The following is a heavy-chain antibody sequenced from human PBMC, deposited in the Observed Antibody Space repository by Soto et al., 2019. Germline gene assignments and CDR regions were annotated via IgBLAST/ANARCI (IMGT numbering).Heavy chain of an antibody. CDR2: IIPILGIA. D-gene: IGHD4-17*01. V-gene: IGHV1-69*02. J-gene: IGHJ3*02. CDR3: ASSVTTSAFDI. CDR1: GGTFSSYT. Sequence: GPSVKVSCKASGGTFSSYTISWVRQAPGQGLEWMGRIIPILGIANYAQKFQGRVTITADKSTSTAYMELSSLRSEDTAVYYCASSVTTSAFDIWGQGTMVTVSS.